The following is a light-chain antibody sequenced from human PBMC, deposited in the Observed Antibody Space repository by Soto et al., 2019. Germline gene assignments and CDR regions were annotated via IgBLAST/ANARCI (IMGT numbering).Light chain of an antibody. CDR2: GAS. CDR3: QQYGSSGT. J-gene: IGKJ1*01. CDR1: QSVSNNY. Sequence: IVLTHSPGTLSLSPLERATLSFRASQSVSNNYLAWYQQKPGQAPRLLIYGASNRATGIPDRFSGSGSGTDFTLTISRLEPEDFAVYYCQQYGSSGTFGQGTKVDIK. V-gene: IGKV3-20*01.